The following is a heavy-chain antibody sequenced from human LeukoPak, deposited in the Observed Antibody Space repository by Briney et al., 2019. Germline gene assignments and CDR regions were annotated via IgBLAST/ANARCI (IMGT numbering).Heavy chain of an antibody. CDR1: GYIFTSYW. D-gene: IGHD3-10*01. J-gene: IGHJ5*02. V-gene: IGHV5-51*01. CDR2: IYPLDSDT. Sequence: GGSLKISCKGSGYIFTSYWIGWVRQMPGKGLEWMGIIYPLDSDTRYSPSFQGQVTISADKSISTAYLQWSSLKASDTAMYYCARLLYYYGSGSPLGWFDPWGQGTLVTVSS. CDR3: ARLLYYYGSGSPLGWFDP.